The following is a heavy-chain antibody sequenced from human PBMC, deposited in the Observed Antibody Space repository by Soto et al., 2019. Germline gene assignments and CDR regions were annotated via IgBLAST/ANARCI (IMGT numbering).Heavy chain of an antibody. Sequence: HGESLKISCKGSGYSFTSYWIGWVRQMPGKGLEWMAIIYPGDSDTRYNPSFQGQVTISADKSISTAYLQWSSLKASDTAMYYCARHSASWRPYYFAYWGQGTLVTVSS. D-gene: IGHD6-13*01. J-gene: IGHJ4*02. CDR3: ARHSASWRPYYFAY. CDR2: IYPGDSDT. V-gene: IGHV5-51*01. CDR1: GYSFTSYW.